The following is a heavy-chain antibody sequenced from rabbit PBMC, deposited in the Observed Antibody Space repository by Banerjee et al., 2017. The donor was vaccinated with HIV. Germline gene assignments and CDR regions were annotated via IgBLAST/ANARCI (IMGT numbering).Heavy chain of an antibody. J-gene: IGHJ4*01. V-gene: IGHV1S39*01. CDR1: GFTISSYG. CDR3: ARNFDL. Sequence: QEQLKESGGGLVQPGGTLKLSCKASGFTISSYGVSWVRQAPGKGLEWIGYIDPVFGSTYYARWVNGRFSISKTSSTTVTLQMTSLTAADTATYFCARNFDLWGPGTLVTVS. CDR2: IDPVFGST.